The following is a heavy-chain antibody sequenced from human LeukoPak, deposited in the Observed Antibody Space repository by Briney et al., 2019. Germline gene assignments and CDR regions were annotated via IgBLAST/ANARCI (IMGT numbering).Heavy chain of an antibody. J-gene: IGHJ3*02. CDR1: GYTFTGYY. V-gene: IGHV1-2*02. Sequence: ASVKVSCKASGYTFTGYYMQWVRQAPAQGLQWMGWINPNSGGTNYAQKFQGRVTMNRDTSISTAYMELSRLRSDDTAVYYCARENCSGGSCSVAFDIWGQGTMVTVSS. CDR3: ARENCSGGSCSVAFDI. D-gene: IGHD2-15*01. CDR2: INPNSGGT.